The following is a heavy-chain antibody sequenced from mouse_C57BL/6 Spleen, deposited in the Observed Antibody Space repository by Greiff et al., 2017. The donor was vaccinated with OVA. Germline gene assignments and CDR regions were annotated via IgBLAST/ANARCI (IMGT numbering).Heavy chain of an antibody. CDR2: IDPADSYT. V-gene: IGHV1-69*01. Sequence: QVQLQQPGAELVMPGASVKLSCKASGYTFTSYWMNWVKQRPGQGLEWIGEIDPADSYTNYNQKFKGKSTLTEDKSSSTAYMQLSSLTSEASAVYYCARLRPPWGDYWGQGTTLTVSS. J-gene: IGHJ2*01. CDR3: ARLRPPWGDY. CDR1: GYTFTSYW.